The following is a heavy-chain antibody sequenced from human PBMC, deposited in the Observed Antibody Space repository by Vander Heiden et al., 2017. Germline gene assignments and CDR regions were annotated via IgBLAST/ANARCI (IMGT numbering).Heavy chain of an antibody. D-gene: IGHD3-3*01. CDR2: SNTNTGNP. CDR1: GYTFTSYA. Sequence: QVQLVQPGSELKKPGASVKVSCKASGYTFTSYAMNWVRQSPGQGLEWMGWSNTNTGNPTEAQGFTGRFVFSLDTSVSTAYMQLSSLNAEDTAVYCCARGPRGLEWASWGQGALVTVSS. CDR3: ARGPRGLEWAS. V-gene: IGHV7-4-1*02. J-gene: IGHJ4*02.